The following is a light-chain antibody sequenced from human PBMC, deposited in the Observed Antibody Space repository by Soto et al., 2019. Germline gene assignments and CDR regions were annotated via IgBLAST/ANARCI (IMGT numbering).Light chain of an antibody. V-gene: IGLV2-14*01. CDR3: ISYKSSSTWV. CDR2: EVS. CDR1: SSDGGGYNY. J-gene: IGLJ3*02. Sequence: QSALTQPASVSGSPGQSITISCTGTSSDGGGYNYVSWYQHHPGKAPKLTIYEVSNRPPGVSDRLSGSRSGNTASLTISGLQAEDESDYYCISYKSSSTWVFGGGTKVTVL.